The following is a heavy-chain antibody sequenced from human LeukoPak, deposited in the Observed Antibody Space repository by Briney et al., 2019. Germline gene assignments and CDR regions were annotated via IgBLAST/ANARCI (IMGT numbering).Heavy chain of an antibody. CDR1: GASSSSYY. J-gene: IGHJ4*02. CDR2: MYYSGST. Sequence: SETLSLTCPVAGASSSSYYWSWIRQPPGKGLEWIGHMYYSGSTNYNPSLKSRVAISVDTSKNQLSLKLSSVTAADTAVYYCARGWGYFDYWGQGTQVTVSS. V-gene: IGHV4-59*01. CDR3: ARGWGYFDY. D-gene: IGHD3-16*01.